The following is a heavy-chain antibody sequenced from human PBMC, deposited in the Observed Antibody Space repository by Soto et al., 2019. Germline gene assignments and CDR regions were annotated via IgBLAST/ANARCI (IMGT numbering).Heavy chain of an antibody. CDR1: GYTFTSYG. V-gene: IGHV1-18*01. CDR3: ARDSPYSSGWYSYYYGMDV. D-gene: IGHD6-19*01. Sequence: QVQLVQSGAEVKKPGASVKVSCKASGYTFTSYGISWVRQAPGQGLEWMGWISAYNGNTNYAQKLQGRVTMTTDTSTSTAYMELRSLISDDTAVYYCARDSPYSSGWYSYYYGMDVWGQGTTVTVSS. CDR2: ISAYNGNT. J-gene: IGHJ6*02.